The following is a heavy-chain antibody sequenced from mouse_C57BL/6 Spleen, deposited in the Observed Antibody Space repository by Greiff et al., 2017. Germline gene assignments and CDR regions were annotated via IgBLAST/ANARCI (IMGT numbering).Heavy chain of an antibody. Sequence: VKLQESGPELVKPGASVKISCKASGYAFSSSWMNWVKQRPGKGLEWIGRIYPGDGDTNYNGKFKGKATLTADKSSSTAYMQLSSLTSEDSAVYFGARYYGSSHWYFDVWGTGTTVTVSS. CDR3: ARYYGSSHWYFDV. CDR2: IYPGDGDT. CDR1: GYAFSSSW. V-gene: IGHV1-82*01. D-gene: IGHD1-1*01. J-gene: IGHJ1*03.